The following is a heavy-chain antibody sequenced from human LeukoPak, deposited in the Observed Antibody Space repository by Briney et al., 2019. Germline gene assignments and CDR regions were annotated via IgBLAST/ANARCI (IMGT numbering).Heavy chain of an antibody. CDR1: GFTFSSYS. Sequence: GGSLRLSCAASGFTFSSYSMNWLRQAPGKGLEWVSSISSSSSYIYYADSVKGRFTISRDNAKNSLYLQMNSLRAEDTAVYYCARGLLDAFDIWGQGTMVTVSS. J-gene: IGHJ3*02. CDR3: ARGLLDAFDI. CDR2: ISSSSSYI. V-gene: IGHV3-21*01.